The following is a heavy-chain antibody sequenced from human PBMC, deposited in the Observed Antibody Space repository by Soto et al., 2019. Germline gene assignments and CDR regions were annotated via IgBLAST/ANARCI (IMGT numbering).Heavy chain of an antibody. D-gene: IGHD5-12*01. V-gene: IGHV3-23*01. Sequence: PGGSLRLSCAASGFTFSSYAMTWVRQAPGKGLEWVSVISGSGGSTYFADSVKGRFTISRDNSKNSLYLQMDNLRADDTAVYFCARDSFSNIVAPFDYWGQGTLVTVSS. CDR2: ISGSGGST. CDR3: ARDSFSNIVAPFDY. CDR1: GFTFSSYA. J-gene: IGHJ4*02.